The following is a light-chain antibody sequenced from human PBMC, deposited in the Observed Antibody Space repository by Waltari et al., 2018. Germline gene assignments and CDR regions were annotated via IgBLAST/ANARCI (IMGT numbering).Light chain of an antibody. CDR3: SSYAGSNNLV. V-gene: IGLV2-8*01. Sequence: QSALTQPPPASGSPGQSVTISCTGTSSDVGGYNYVSWYQQPPGKAPKLMIYEVSKRPSGVPDRFSGSKSGNTASLTVSGLQAEDEADYYCSSYAGSNNLVFGGGTKLTVL. CDR1: SSDVGGYNY. J-gene: IGLJ2*01. CDR2: EVS.